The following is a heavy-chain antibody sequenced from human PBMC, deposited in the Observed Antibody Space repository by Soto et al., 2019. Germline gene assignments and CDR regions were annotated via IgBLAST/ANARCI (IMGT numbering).Heavy chain of an antibody. Sequence: ASVKVSCKASGYTFTSYGISWVRQAPGQGLEWMGWISAYNGNTNYAQKLQGRVTMTTDTSTSTAYMELRSLRSDDTAVYYCASLYYDFWSGHPRDYYGMDVWGQGTTVTVS. J-gene: IGHJ6*01. CDR1: GYTFTSYG. CDR3: ASLYYDFWSGHPRDYYGMDV. CDR2: ISAYNGNT. V-gene: IGHV1-18*04. D-gene: IGHD3-3*01.